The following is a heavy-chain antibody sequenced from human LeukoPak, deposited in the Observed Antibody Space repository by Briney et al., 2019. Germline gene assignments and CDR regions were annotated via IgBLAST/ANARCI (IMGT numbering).Heavy chain of an antibody. D-gene: IGHD4-11*01. CDR1: GGSISSYY. Sequence: SETLSLTCTVSGGSISSYYWSWIRQPPGKGLEWIGYIYYSGSTNYNPSLKSRVTISVDTSKNQFSLKLSSVTAADTAVYYCARALLTVTNTASDIWGQGTMVTVSS. CDR3: ARALLTVTNTASDI. CDR2: IYYSGST. J-gene: IGHJ3*02. V-gene: IGHV4-59*01.